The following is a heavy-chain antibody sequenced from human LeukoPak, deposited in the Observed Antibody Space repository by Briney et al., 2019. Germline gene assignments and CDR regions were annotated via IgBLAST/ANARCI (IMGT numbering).Heavy chain of an antibody. J-gene: IGHJ3*02. Sequence: GGSLRLSCAASGFTFSSYSMNWVRQAPGKGLEWVAVIWYDGSNKYYADSVKGRFTISRDNSKNTLYLQMNSLRVEDTAVYYCARYSGSLDAFDIWGQGTMVTVSS. CDR1: GFTFSSYS. CDR2: IWYDGSNK. D-gene: IGHD1-26*01. V-gene: IGHV3-33*08. CDR3: ARYSGSLDAFDI.